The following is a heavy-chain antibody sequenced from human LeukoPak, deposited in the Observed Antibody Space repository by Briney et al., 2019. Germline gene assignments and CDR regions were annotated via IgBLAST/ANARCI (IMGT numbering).Heavy chain of an antibody. D-gene: IGHD3-10*01. CDR2: INHSGST. CDR3: ARAARRSYYNG. Sequence: PSETLSLTCAVYGRSFSGYYWSWIRQPPGKGLEWIGEINHSGSTNYNPSLKSRVTISVDTSKNQFSLKLSSVTAADTAVYYCARAARRSYYNGWGQGTLVTVSS. J-gene: IGHJ4*02. CDR1: GRSFSGYY. V-gene: IGHV4-34*01.